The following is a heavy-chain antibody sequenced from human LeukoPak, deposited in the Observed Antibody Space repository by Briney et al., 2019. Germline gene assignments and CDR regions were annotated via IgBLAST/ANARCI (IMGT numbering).Heavy chain of an antibody. V-gene: IGHV3-30-3*01. D-gene: IGHD3-16*01. CDR3: ATLGVY. Sequence: QPGRSLRLSCAASGFTFSSYAMHWVRQAPGKGLEWVAVISYDGSNKYYADSVKGRFTISRDNSKSTLYLQMNSLRAEDTAVYYCATLGVYWGQGTLVTVSS. CDR2: ISYDGSNK. CDR1: GFTFSSYA. J-gene: IGHJ4*02.